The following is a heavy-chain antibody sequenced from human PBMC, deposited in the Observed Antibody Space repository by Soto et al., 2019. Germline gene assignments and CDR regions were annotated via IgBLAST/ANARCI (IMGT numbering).Heavy chain of an antibody. D-gene: IGHD3-10*01. V-gene: IGHV4-30-4*01. J-gene: IGHJ6*02. CDR2: IYYSGST. Sequence: SETLSLTCTVSGGSISSGDYYWSWIRQPPGKGLEWIGYIYYSGSTYYNPSLKSRVTISVDTSKNQFSLKLSSVTAADTAVYYCARAAMVRGVIRYYYYGMDVWGQGTTVTVS. CDR3: ARAAMVRGVIRYYYYGMDV. CDR1: GGSISSGDYY.